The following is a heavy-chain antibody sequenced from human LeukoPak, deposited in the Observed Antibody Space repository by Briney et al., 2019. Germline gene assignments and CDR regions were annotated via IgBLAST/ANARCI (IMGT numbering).Heavy chain of an antibody. V-gene: IGHV3-11*01. J-gene: IGHJ5*02. Sequence: SYISSSGSTIYYADSVKGRFTISRDNAKNSLYLQMNSLRAEDTAVYYCAGHDEENWFDPWGQGTLVTVSS. CDR2: ISSSGSTI. CDR3: AGHDEENWFDP.